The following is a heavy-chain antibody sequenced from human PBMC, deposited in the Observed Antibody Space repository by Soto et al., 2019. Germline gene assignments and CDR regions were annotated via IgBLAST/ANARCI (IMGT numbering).Heavy chain of an antibody. Sequence: GGSLRLSCAASGFTFISYAIIWFRQSPGKGLEWVSVISGSGGSTYYADSVKGRFTISRDNSKNTLYLQMNSLRAEDTAVYYCAKDISGSYYDFDYWGQGTLVTVSS. V-gene: IGHV3-23*01. CDR3: AKDISGSYYDFDY. CDR2: ISGSGGST. D-gene: IGHD1-26*01. CDR1: GFTFISYA. J-gene: IGHJ4*02.